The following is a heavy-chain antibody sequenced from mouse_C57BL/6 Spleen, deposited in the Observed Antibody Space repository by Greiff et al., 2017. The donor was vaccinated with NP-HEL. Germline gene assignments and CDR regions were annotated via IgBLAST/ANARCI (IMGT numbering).Heavy chain of an antibody. CDR2: ISDGGSYT. CDR3: ARERDDYDGYFDY. CDR1: GFTFSSYA. V-gene: IGHV5-4*01. Sequence: EVQLVESGGGLVKPGGSLKLSCAASGFTFSSYAMSWVRQTPEKRLEWVATISDGGSYTYYPDNVKGRFTISRDNAKNNLYMHMSHLKSEDTAMYYCARERDDYDGYFDYWGQGTTLTVSS. D-gene: IGHD2-4*01. J-gene: IGHJ2*01.